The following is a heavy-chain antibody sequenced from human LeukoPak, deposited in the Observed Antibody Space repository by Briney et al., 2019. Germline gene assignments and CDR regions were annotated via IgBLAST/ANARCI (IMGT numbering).Heavy chain of an antibody. CDR1: EFTFSSYA. CDR3: AKDSGYCTNGVCYSFDY. CDR2: ISGSGGST. D-gene: IGHD2-8*01. V-gene: IGHV3-23*01. Sequence: GGPLGLSCAASEFTFSSYAMSWGRQAPGKGLEGVSAISGSGGSTYYADSVKGRFTISRDNSKNTLYLQMNSLRAEDTAVYYCAKDSGYCTNGVCYSFDYWGQGTLVTVSS. J-gene: IGHJ4*02.